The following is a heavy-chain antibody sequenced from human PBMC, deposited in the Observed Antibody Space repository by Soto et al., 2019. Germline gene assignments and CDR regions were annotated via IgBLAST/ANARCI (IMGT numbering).Heavy chain of an antibody. V-gene: IGHV1-18*04. CDR2: ISAYNGNT. J-gene: IGHJ6*02. D-gene: IGHD6-6*01. CDR3: ARDMRSSSRGYYYGMDV. Sequence: ASVKVSCKASGYTFTSYGISWVRQAPGQGLEWMGWISAYNGNTNYAQKLQGRVTMTTDTATSTAYMELRSLRSDDTAVYYCARDMRSSSRGYYYGMDVWGQGTTVTVSS. CDR1: GYTFTSYG.